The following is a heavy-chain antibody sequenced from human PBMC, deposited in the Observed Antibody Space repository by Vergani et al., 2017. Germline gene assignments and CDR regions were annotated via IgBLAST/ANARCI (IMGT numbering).Heavy chain of an antibody. D-gene: IGHD2-15*01. CDR1: GFTFSSCA. J-gene: IGHJ6*02. V-gene: IGHV3-23*01. CDR2: ISGSGGNT. Sequence: EVQLLVSGGGLVQPGGSLRLSCGASGFTFSSCAMTWVRLAPGEGLELVSAISGSGGNTFYTDSVKGRFTISRDNSKDTLYLQMNSLRVEDTAIYYCAKARDPNCKGCNCYSYYYGLDLWGQGTTVTVSS. CDR3: AKARDPNCKGCNCYSYYYGLDL.